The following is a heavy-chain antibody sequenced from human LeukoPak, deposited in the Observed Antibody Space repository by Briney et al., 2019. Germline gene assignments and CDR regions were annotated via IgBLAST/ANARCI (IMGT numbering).Heavy chain of an antibody. V-gene: IGHV3-7*01. J-gene: IGHJ4*02. D-gene: IGHD3-16*01. Sequence: GGSLRLSCAASGFIFSSYWMSWVRQAPGKGLEWVANIKQDGSEKYYVDSVKGRFTISRDNAKNSLYLQMNSLRAEDTAVYYCVGHSDYWGQGTLVTVSS. CDR3: VGHSDY. CDR1: GFIFSSYW. CDR2: IKQDGSEK.